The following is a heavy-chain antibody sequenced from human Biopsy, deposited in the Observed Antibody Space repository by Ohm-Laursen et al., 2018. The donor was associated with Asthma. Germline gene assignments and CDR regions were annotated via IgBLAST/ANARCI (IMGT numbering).Heavy chain of an antibody. CDR2: IRNSSSAI. J-gene: IGHJ4*02. CDR1: GFTFRSYA. D-gene: IGHD5-12*01. CDR3: ARISGHRGY. Sequence: SLRLSCSAAGFTFRSYAMHWVRQAPGMGLEWVSYIRNSSSAIYHADSVKGRFTISRDNAKNSLYLQMNSLRAEDTAVYYCARISGHRGYWGQGTLVTVSS. V-gene: IGHV3-48*01.